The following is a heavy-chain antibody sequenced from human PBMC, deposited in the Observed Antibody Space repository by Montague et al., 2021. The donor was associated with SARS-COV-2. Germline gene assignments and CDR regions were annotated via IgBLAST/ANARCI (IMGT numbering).Heavy chain of an antibody. V-gene: IGHV4-39*01. D-gene: IGHD5-18*01. CDR1: GGPISGSSDY. CDR3: ARREYSYGWGD. Sequence: SETLSLTCTVTGGPISGSSDYWGWIRQSPGKGLERIASVDYSGNTYYSPSLKSRLTISVDTSKNQFSLKLNFVTATDTALYYCARREYSYGWGDWGQGTLVTVSS. J-gene: IGHJ4*02. CDR2: VDYSGNT.